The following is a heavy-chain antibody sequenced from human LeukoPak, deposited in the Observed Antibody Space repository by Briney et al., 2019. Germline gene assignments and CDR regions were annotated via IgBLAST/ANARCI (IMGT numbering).Heavy chain of an antibody. CDR1: GYTFTSYH. CDR3: ARGGSGYTIFGGIIGYYGMVV. Sequence: ASVKVSCKATGYTFTSYHINWVRQATGQGLEWMGWMNPNSGNKGYAQKFQGRVTMTRNTSISTAYMELSSLRSEDTAVYYCARGGSGYTIFGGIIGYYGMVVWGQGTTVTVSS. J-gene: IGHJ6*02. V-gene: IGHV1-8*01. D-gene: IGHD3-3*01. CDR2: MNPNSGNK.